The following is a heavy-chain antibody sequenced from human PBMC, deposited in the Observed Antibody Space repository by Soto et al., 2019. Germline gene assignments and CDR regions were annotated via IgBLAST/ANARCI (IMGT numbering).Heavy chain of an antibody. D-gene: IGHD2-15*01. J-gene: IGHJ5*02. V-gene: IGHV1-2*04. CDR2: INPNSGGT. Sequence: ALVKVACKASGYTFTGYYRQWVRQVKGQGLAWMGWINPNSGGTTYAQKIQGWVPMTRDTNISTAYMELSRLRSDDTAVYYCASSVVAASWFDPWGQGTLVTVSS. CDR1: GYTFTGYY. CDR3: ASSVVAASWFDP.